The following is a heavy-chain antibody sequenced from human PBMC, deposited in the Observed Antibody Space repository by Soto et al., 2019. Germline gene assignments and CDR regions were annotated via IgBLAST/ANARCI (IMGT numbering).Heavy chain of an antibody. D-gene: IGHD2-2*01. Sequence: EVQLLESGGGLVQPGGSLRLSCAASGFTFSSYAMNWVRQAPGKGLEWVSRIGESGTPTYYADSVKGRFTISRDNSGNTLLLEMYSLRAEGTAVYYCARYIPGVRYYGMDVWGQGTTVTVSS. V-gene: IGHV3-23*01. CDR1: GFTFSSYA. J-gene: IGHJ6*02. CDR3: ARYIPGVRYYGMDV. CDR2: IGESGTPT.